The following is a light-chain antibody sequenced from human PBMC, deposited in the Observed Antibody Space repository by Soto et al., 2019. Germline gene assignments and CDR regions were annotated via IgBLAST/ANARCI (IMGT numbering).Light chain of an antibody. J-gene: IGLJ2*01. CDR3: LSYAGSNNLV. CDR2: EVT. CDR1: TSDVGGYNY. V-gene: IGLV2-8*01. Sequence: QSALTQPPSAAGSPGQSVTISCTGTTSDVGGYNYVSWYQQHPGKAPNLMLYEVTKRPSGVPDRFSGSKSGNTASLTVPGRQAEDEADYYCLSYAGSNNLVFGGGTKLTVL.